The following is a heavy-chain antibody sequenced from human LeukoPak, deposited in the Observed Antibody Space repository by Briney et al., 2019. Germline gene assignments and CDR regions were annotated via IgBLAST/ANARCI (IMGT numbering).Heavy chain of an antibody. CDR2: INSDGSST. Sequence: GGSLRLSCAASGFTFSSYWMHWVRQAPGKGLVWVSRINSDGSSTSYADSVKGRFTISRDNAKNTLYLQMNSLRAEDTAVYYCAKVSHSYGFDDFDYWGQGTLVTVSS. J-gene: IGHJ4*02. CDR3: AKVSHSYGFDDFDY. D-gene: IGHD5-18*01. CDR1: GFTFSSYW. V-gene: IGHV3-74*01.